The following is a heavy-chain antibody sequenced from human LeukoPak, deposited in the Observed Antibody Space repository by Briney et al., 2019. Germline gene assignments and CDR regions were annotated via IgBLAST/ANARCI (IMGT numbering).Heavy chain of an antibody. V-gene: IGHV3-21*01. Sequence: PGGSLRLSCAASGFTFSSYGMNWVRQAPGKGLEWVSSISSSTSHIYYADSMKGRFTISRDNAKNSLYLQMNSLRAEDTAVYYCARGGYSSSLGYYYYMDVWGQGTTVTVSS. CDR2: ISSSTSHI. CDR1: GFTFSSYG. CDR3: ARGGYSSSLGYYYYMDV. J-gene: IGHJ6*03. D-gene: IGHD6-13*01.